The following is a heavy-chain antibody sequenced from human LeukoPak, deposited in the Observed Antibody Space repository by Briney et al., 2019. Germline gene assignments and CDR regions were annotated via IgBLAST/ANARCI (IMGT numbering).Heavy chain of an antibody. J-gene: IGHJ4*02. Sequence: ASVKVSCKVSGYTLTEVSVHWVRQTPKKGLEWMGGFDPADDETVYAQTFRDRVILTEDTSTDTAYMELTSLTSEDTAIFYCVLYGARTFYNLLYWGQGTLVTVSS. CDR1: GYTLTEVS. CDR3: VLYGARTFYNLLY. CDR2: FDPADDET. V-gene: IGHV1-24*01. D-gene: IGHD3-10*01.